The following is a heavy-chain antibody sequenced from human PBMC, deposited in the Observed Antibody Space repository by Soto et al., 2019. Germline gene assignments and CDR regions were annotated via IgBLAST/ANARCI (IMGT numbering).Heavy chain of an antibody. V-gene: IGHV3-7*01. CDR3: ATSMRHTLNP. D-gene: IGHD2-8*01. J-gene: IGHJ5*02. CDR1: GFTFSSHW. CDR2: INQDGSDQ. Sequence: EVQVVESGGDLVQPGGSLRLSCAASGFTFSSHWMTWVRQVPGKGLEWVANINQDGSDQSYVDSVKGRFTISRDNAKNSLCLHMNSLRVEDTDVYYCATSMRHTLNPWGQGTLVTVSS.